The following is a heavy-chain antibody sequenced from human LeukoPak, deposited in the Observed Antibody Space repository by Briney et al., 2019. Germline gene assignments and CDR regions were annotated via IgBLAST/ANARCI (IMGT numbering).Heavy chain of an antibody. D-gene: IGHD2-2*01. V-gene: IGHV3-48*03. CDR3: ARVGSNSLSSFGY. Sequence: GGSLRLSCATSGFPFSSYEMNWVRQAPGKGLEWVSYISSSAATIYYADSVKGRFTISRDNTKKSLYLQMNSLRAEDTAIYYCARVGSNSLSSFGYWGQGALVTVSS. CDR2: ISSSAATI. CDR1: GFPFSSYE. J-gene: IGHJ4*02.